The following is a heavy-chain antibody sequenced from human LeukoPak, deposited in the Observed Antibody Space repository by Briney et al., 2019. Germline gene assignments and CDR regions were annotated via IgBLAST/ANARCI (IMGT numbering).Heavy chain of an antibody. CDR2: IYTSGST. CDR1: GGSISSYY. J-gene: IGHJ5*02. V-gene: IGHV4-4*07. CDR3: ARDRRVGATTLRWFDP. D-gene: IGHD1-26*01. Sequence: SETLSLTCTVSGGSISSYYWSWIRQPAGKGLEWIGRIYTSGSTNYNPSLKSRVTMSVDTSKNQFSLKLSSVTAADTAVYYCARDRRVGATTLRWFDPWGQGTRVTVSS.